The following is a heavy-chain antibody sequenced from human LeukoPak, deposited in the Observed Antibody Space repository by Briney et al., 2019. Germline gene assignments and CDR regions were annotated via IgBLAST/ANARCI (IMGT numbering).Heavy chain of an antibody. CDR1: GFTFSNYW. J-gene: IGHJ4*02. CDR2: IKQDGSEK. Sequence: PGGSLRLSCAASGFTFSNYWMSWVRQAPGKGLEWVANIKQDGSEKYYVDSVKGRFTISRDNAKNLLYLQMNSLRAEDTAVYYCARDLSWGRPTYWGQGTLVTVSS. V-gene: IGHV3-7*03. D-gene: IGHD3-16*01. CDR3: ARDLSWGRPTY.